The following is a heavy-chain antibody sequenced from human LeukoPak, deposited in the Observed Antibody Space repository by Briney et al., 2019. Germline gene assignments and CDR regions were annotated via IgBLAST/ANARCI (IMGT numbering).Heavy chain of an antibody. CDR1: GFTFSSYG. V-gene: IGHV3-33*08. CDR3: ARDYYGSGSYLSSYFDY. D-gene: IGHD3-10*01. J-gene: IGHJ4*02. Sequence: GGSLRLSCAASGFTFSSYGMHWVRQAPGKGLEWVAVIWYDGSNKYYADSVKGRFTISRDNSKNTLYLQMNSLRAEDTAVYYCARDYYGSGSYLSSYFDYWGQGTLVTVSS. CDR2: IWYDGSNK.